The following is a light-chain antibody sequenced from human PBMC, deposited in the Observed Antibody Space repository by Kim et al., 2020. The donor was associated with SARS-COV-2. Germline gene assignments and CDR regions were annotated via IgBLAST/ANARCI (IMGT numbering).Light chain of an antibody. CDR1: SGHTSHA. J-gene: IGLJ3*02. CDR3: QTWGTGFLV. V-gene: IGLV4-69*01. Sequence: QLVLTQSPSASASLGASVTLTCTLSSGHTSHAIAWHQQQPQKGPRYLMKLNSDGRHIKGDGIPDRFSGSISGAERYLTISSLQSEDEADYYGQTWGTGFLVFGGGTQLTVL. CDR2: LNSDGRH.